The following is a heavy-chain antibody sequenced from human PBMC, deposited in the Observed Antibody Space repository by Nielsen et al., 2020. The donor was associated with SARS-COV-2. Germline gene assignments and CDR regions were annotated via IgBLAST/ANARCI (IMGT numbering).Heavy chain of an antibody. CDR1: GGSISSSSYY. V-gene: IGHV4-39*01. J-gene: IGHJ3*02. CDR2: IYYSGST. Sequence: SETLSLTCTVSGGSISSSSYYWGWIRQPPGKGLEWIGSIYYSGSTNYNPSLESRVTISVDTSKNQFSLKLNSVTAADTAVYYCARLDPSGTNEAFDIWGQGTMVTVSS. CDR3: ARLDPSGTNEAFDI. D-gene: IGHD1-26*01.